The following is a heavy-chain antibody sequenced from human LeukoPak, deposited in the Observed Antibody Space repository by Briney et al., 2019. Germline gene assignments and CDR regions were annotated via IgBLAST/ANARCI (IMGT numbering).Heavy chain of an antibody. D-gene: IGHD6-19*01. Sequence: RGESLKISCKGSGYTFTSYCISWVRQMPGKGLEWMGRIDPSDSYTGYSPSFQGHVTISADKSISTAYLQWSSLKASDTAMYYCARSGGYYFDSWGQGILVTVSS. J-gene: IGHJ4*02. CDR1: GYTFTSYC. CDR2: IDPSDSYT. CDR3: ARSGGYYFDS. V-gene: IGHV5-10-1*01.